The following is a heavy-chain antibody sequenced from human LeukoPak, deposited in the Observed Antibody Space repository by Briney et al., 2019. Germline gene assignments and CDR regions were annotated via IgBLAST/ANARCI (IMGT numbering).Heavy chain of an antibody. Sequence: ASVKVSCKASGYTFTGYYMHWVRQAPGQGLEWMGWINPNSGGTNYAQKFQGRVTMTRDTSISTAYMELSRLRSDDTAVYYCAKDYYDSSGHLNWGQGTLVTVSS. CDR2: INPNSGGT. V-gene: IGHV1-2*02. CDR1: GYTFTGYY. J-gene: IGHJ4*02. CDR3: AKDYYDSSGHLN. D-gene: IGHD3-22*01.